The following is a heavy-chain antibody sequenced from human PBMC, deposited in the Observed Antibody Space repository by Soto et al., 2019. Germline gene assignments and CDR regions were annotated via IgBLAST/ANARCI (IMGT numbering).Heavy chain of an antibody. CDR1: GFTFSSYA. CDR3: AKWPLTPGYDFWSRYHIGDYYYYYGMDV. Sequence: GGSLRLSCVACGFTFSSYAMSCVRQAPGKGLEWVSGISGSGGSTYYADSVKGRFTFSRDSSKNTLYLQMNSLRAEDTAVYYCAKWPLTPGYDFWSRYHIGDYYYYYGMDVWGQGTTVTVSS. V-gene: IGHV3-23*01. D-gene: IGHD3-3*01. J-gene: IGHJ6*02. CDR2: ISGSGGST.